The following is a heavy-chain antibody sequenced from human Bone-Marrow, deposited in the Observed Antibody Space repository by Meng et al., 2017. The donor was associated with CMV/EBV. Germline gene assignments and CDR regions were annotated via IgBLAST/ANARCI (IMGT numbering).Heavy chain of an antibody. Sequence: SVKVSCKASGGTFSSYAISWVRQAPGQGLEWMGGIIPIFGTANYAQKFQGRVTITTDESTSTAYMELSSLRSEDTAVYYCARLSNCSSTSCHYYYYYYGMDVWGQGTTVTVSS. J-gene: IGHJ6*02. D-gene: IGHD2-2*01. CDR3: ARLSNCSSTSCHYYYYYYGMDV. V-gene: IGHV1-69*05. CDR1: GGTFSSYA. CDR2: IIPIFGTA.